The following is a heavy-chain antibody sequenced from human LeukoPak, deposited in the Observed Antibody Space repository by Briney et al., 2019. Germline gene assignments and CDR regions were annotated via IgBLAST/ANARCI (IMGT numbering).Heavy chain of an antibody. D-gene: IGHD4-23*01. CDR2: INHSGNT. V-gene: IGHV4-34*01. Sequence: SETLSLTCAVSGGSFIGYHWNWVRQPPGKGLEWIGEINHSGNTNSNPSLKSRVTISIDTSKNQFSLKLRSLTAADTAVYYCARDPTTVVTTPYYFDDWGQGTLVTVSS. J-gene: IGHJ4*02. CDR3: ARDPTTVVTTPYYFDD. CDR1: GGSFIGYH.